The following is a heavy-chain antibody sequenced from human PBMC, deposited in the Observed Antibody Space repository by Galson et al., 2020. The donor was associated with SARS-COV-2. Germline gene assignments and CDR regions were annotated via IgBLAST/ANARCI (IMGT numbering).Heavy chain of an antibody. V-gene: IGHV1-3*01. CDR1: GYTFTSYA. J-gene: IGHJ6*03. Sequence: ASVKVSCTASGYTFTSYAMHWVRQAPGQRLEWIGWIHAGNGNTQYSQKFQGRVTITRATSASTAYMELSSLRSEDTAVYYCARVHCGLTSAGRSCYYYYMGVGDTGSTATVSS. D-gene: IGHD2-21*02. CDR2: IHAGNGNT. CDR3: ARVHCGLTSAGRSCYYYYMGV.